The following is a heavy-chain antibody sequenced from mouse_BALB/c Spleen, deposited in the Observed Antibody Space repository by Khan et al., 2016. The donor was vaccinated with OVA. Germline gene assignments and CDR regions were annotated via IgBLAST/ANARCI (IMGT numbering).Heavy chain of an antibody. CDR1: GYSLTGYY. D-gene: IGHD1-1*01. CDR2: ISCYNGVI. Sequence: LVKTGASVKISCKASGYSLTGYYMHWVKQSHGKSLEWIGYISCYNGVISYNQKFKGKATFTVDTSSSTAYMQFNSLTSEDSAVYYCARGDYYGSRSCAYWGQGTLVTVSA. J-gene: IGHJ3*01. CDR3: ARGDYYGSRSCAY. V-gene: IGHV1S34*01.